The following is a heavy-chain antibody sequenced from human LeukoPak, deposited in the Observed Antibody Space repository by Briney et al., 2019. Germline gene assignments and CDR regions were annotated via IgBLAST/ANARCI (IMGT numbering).Heavy chain of an antibody. J-gene: IGHJ6*02. V-gene: IGHV3-33*05. CDR2: ISFDAKVS. D-gene: IGHD1-1*01. Sequence: GGSLRLSCAASGFIFSKFGMHWVRQAPGRGLEWVAVISFDAKVSYYADSVKGRFTISRDNSKNTLYLQMNSLRAEDTAVYYCARSTGTGNYYYYGMDVWGQGTTVTVSS. CDR3: ARSTGTGNYYYYGMDV. CDR1: GFIFSKFG.